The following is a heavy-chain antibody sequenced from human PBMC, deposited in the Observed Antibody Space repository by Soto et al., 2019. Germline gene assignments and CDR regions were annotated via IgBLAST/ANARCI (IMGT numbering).Heavy chain of an antibody. Sequence: VGSLRLSCAASGFTFSSYAMSWFRQAPVNGLEWVSAISGSGGSTYYADSVKGRFTISRDNSKNTLYLQMNSLRAEDTAVYYCAKDGSTSFNYWGQGTLVTVSS. CDR1: GFTFSSYA. CDR3: AKDGSTSFNY. V-gene: IGHV3-23*01. D-gene: IGHD2-2*01. J-gene: IGHJ4*02. CDR2: ISGSGGST.